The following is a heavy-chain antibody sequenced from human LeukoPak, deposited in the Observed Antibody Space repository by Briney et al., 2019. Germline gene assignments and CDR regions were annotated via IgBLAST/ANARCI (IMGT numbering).Heavy chain of an antibody. CDR2: IGGSGGAT. CDR3: AKGPSVFDI. Sequence: QPGGSLRLSCAASGFTFSTYAMSWVRQAPGKGLEWVSAIGGSGGATYYLDSVKGRFNISRDNSKNTLFLQMNSLSAEDTAVYYCAKGPSVFDIWGQGTMVTVSS. CDR1: GFTFSTYA. V-gene: IGHV3-23*01. J-gene: IGHJ3*02.